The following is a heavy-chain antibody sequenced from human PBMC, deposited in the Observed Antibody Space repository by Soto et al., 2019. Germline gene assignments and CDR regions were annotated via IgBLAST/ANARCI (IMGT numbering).Heavy chain of an antibody. CDR2: INHSGST. V-gene: IGHV4-34*01. Sequence: QVQLQQWGAGLLKPSETLSLTCAVYGGSFSGYYWSWIRQPPGKGLEWIGEINHSGSTNYNPSLKSRVTISVDTSKNQFSLKLSSVTAADTAVYYCARAGYCSSTSCKRDYYYYYGMDVW. CDR3: ARAGYCSSTSCKRDYYYYYGMDV. CDR1: GGSFSGYY. D-gene: IGHD2-2*03. J-gene: IGHJ6*01.